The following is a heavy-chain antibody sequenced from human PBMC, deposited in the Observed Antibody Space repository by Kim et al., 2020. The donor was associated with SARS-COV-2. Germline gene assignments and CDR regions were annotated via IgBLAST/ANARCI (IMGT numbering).Heavy chain of an antibody. D-gene: IGHD6-19*01. Sequence: LKSRVTISADTSKNQFSRKLSSVPAADTAVYYCARGTRQWLSRHYYYYMDVWGKGTTVTVSS. V-gene: IGHV4-34*01. J-gene: IGHJ6*03. CDR3: ARGTRQWLSRHYYYYMDV.